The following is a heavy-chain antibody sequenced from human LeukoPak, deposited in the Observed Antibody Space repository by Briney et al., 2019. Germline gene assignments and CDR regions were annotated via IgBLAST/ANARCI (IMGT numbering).Heavy chain of an antibody. CDR3: ARDPMYYYDSSGYPGGALDY. CDR1: GFTFSDYY. D-gene: IGHD3-22*01. V-gene: IGHV3-11*05. CDR2: ISSSSSYT. Sequence: GGSLRLSCAASGFTFSDYYMSWIRQAPGKGLEWVSYISSSSSYTNYADSVKGRFTISRDNAKNLLYLQMNSLRAEDTAVYYCARDPMYYYDSSGYPGGALDYWGQGTLVTVSS. J-gene: IGHJ4*02.